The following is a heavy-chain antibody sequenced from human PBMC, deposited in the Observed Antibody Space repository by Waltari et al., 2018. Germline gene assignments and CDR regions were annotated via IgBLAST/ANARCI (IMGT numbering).Heavy chain of an antibody. D-gene: IGHD3-9*01. CDR3: AREAGSGIDWYHDY. J-gene: IGHJ4*02. CDR1: DFSISSGFY. CDR2: ISASGTT. Sequence: QMQESGPGLVKPSETLSLMCSVSDFSISSGFYWGWLRQSPGKGLAWIGSISASGTTSYNPSLQSRVTIAIDTSKNQFSLKLGSVTAADTAVFYCAREAGSGIDWYHDYWGQGILVTVSS. V-gene: IGHV4-38-2*02.